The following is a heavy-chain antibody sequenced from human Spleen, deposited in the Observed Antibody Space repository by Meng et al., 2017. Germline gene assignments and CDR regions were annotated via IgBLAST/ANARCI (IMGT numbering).Heavy chain of an antibody. CDR3: ARGPTTMAHDFDY. V-gene: IGHV4-34*01. Sequence: QVQLQQWVAGMLKPSETLSLNCVVSGGSCSDYYWSWIRQPPGKGLEWIGEINHSGSTNYNPSLESRATISVDTSQNNLSLKLSSVTAADSAVYYCARGPTTMAHDFDYWGQGTLVTVSS. CDR1: GGSCSDYY. D-gene: IGHD4-11*01. CDR2: INHSGST. J-gene: IGHJ4*02.